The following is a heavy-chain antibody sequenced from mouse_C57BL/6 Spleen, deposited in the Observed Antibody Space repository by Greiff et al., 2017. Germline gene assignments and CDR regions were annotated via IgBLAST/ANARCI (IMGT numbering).Heavy chain of an antibody. J-gene: IGHJ3*01. V-gene: IGHV6-3*01. D-gene: IGHD1-1*01. CDR1: GFTFSNYW. Sequence: EVQLVESGGGLVQPGGSMKLSCVASGFTFSNYWMNWVRQSPEKGLEWVAQIRLKSDNYATHYAESVKGRFTISRDDSKSSVYLQMNNLRAEDTGIYYCTEGHYYGSSYPFAYWGQGTLVTVSA. CDR2: IRLKSDNYAT. CDR3: TEGHYYGSSYPFAY.